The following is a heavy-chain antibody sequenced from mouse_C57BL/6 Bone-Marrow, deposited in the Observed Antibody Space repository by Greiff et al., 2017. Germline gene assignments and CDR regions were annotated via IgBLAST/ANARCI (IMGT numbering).Heavy chain of an antibody. CDR1: GFNIKDDY. J-gene: IGHJ2*01. Sequence: EVQLQQSGAELVRPGASVKLSCTASGFNIKDDYMHWVKQRPEQGLEWIGWIDPENGDTEYASKFQGKATITADTSSNTAHLQLSSLTSEDTAVYYCTTYQETYDYWGQGTTLTVSS. D-gene: IGHD3-2*02. CDR3: TTYQETYDY. V-gene: IGHV14-4*01. CDR2: IDPENGDT.